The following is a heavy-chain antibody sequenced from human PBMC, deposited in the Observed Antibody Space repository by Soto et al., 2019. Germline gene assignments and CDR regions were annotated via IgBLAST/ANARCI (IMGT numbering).Heavy chain of an antibody. D-gene: IGHD3-9*01. CDR3: ARDILTGYYYYGMDV. Sequence: ASVKVSCKASGYTFTSYAMHWVRQAPGQRLEWMGWINAGNGNTKYSQKFQGRVTITRDTSASTAYMELSSLRSDDTAVYYCARDILTGYYYYGMDVWGQGTTVTVSS. V-gene: IGHV1-3*01. CDR1: GYTFTSYA. CDR2: INAGNGNT. J-gene: IGHJ6*02.